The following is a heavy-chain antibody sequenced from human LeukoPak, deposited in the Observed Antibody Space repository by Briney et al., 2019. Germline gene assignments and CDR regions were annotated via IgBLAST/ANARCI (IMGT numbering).Heavy chain of an antibody. CDR3: AKDVYGDYGGLDY. CDR1: GFPFSTYA. J-gene: IGHJ4*02. CDR2: IRGGDGST. D-gene: IGHD4-17*01. V-gene: IGHV3-23*01. Sequence: PGGSLRLSCAASGFPFSTYAMSWVRQAPGKGLEWVSSIRGGDGSTYYADSVKGRFAISRDNSKNTLYLQMNSLRAEDTAVYYCAKDVYGDYGGLDYWGQGTLVTVSS.